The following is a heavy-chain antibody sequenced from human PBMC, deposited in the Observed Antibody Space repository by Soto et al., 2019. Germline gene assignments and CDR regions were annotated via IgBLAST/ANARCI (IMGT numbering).Heavy chain of an antibody. J-gene: IGHJ4*02. V-gene: IGHV3-7*01. Sequence: GGSLRLSCAASGFTFSSYWRAWARQAPGKGLEWVANIRQDGGDKYFVESVKGRFTISRDNAKNSLYLQMNSLRVEDTAIYYCVRDAVVSGVDYFDYWGQGTLVTVSS. CDR1: GFTFSSYW. CDR2: IRQDGGDK. CDR3: VRDAVVSGVDYFDY. D-gene: IGHD2-8*01.